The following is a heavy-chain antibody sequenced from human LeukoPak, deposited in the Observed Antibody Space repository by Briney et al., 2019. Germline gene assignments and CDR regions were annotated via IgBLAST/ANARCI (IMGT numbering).Heavy chain of an antibody. CDR1: GYSISSGYY. CDR3: ARHENALDYGDPGAFDY. CDR2: IYHSGST. V-gene: IGHV4-38-2*01. D-gene: IGHD4-17*01. Sequence: SETLSLTCAVSGYSISSGYYWGWIRPPPGKGLEWIGSIYHSGSTYYNPSLESRVTISVDTSKNQFSLKLSSVTAADTAVYYCARHENALDYGDPGAFDYWGQGTLVTVSS. J-gene: IGHJ4*02.